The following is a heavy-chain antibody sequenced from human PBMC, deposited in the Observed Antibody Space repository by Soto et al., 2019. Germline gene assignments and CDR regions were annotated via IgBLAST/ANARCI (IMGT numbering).Heavy chain of an antibody. CDR3: AKDQYCSGGSCYHAADY. CDR2: ISWDGGST. V-gene: IGHV3-43D*04. D-gene: IGHD2-15*01. J-gene: IGHJ4*02. Sequence: GGSLRLSCAASGFTFDDYAMHWVRQAPGKGLEWVSLISWDGGSTYYADSVKGRFTISRDNSKKSLYLQMNSLRAEDTAVYYCAKDQYCSGGSCYHAADYWGQGTLVTVSS. CDR1: GFTFDDYA.